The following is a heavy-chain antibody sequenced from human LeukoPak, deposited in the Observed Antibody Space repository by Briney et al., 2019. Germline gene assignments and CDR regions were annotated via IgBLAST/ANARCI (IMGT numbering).Heavy chain of an antibody. D-gene: IGHD3-10*01. CDR1: GGSISSYY. V-gene: IGHV4-59*08. CDR2: IYYSGST. Sequence: SETLSLTCTVSGGSISSYYWSWIRQPPGKGLEWIGYIYYSGSTNYNPSLKSRVTISVDTSKNQFSLKLTSVTAADAAVYYCARTLTGGTYGSGSYSFFDYWGQGTLVTVSS. CDR3: ARTLTGGTYGSGSYSFFDY. J-gene: IGHJ4*02.